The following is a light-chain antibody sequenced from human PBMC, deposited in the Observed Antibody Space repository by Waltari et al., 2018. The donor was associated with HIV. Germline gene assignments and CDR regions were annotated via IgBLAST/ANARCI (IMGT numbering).Light chain of an antibody. V-gene: IGLV3-10*01. CDR3: YSTDATGNHRV. CDR2: EDT. CDR1: ALQKKF. J-gene: IGLJ3*02. Sequence: SYELTQPPSVSVSPGQTARITCSGDALQKKFAHWYQQRSGQAPVLVIYEDTKRPSGIPERISGSSAGTTATLTISGAQMEDEAVYYCYSTDATGNHRVFGGGTRLTVL.